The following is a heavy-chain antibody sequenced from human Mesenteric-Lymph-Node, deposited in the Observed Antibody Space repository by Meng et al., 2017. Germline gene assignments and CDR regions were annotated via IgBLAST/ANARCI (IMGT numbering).Heavy chain of an antibody. CDR2: ISHGGST. V-gene: IGHV4-4*02. CDR1: GVSITSTYW. J-gene: IGHJ5*01. Sequence: SETLSLTCTVSGVSITSTYWWSWVRQPPGKGLEWIGEISHGGSTNYNPSLHGRVTISIDKYKNQFSLNLSSVTATDTAVYYCAAKAVAVPADSWGQGALVTVSS. CDR3: AAKAVAVPADS. D-gene: IGHD6-19*01.